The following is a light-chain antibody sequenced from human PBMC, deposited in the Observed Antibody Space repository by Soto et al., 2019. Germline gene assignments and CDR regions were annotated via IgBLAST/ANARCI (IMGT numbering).Light chain of an antibody. Sequence: IKWTQLPSSLSASVGYRVTITCRASQDIAIYLAWYQQKPGEAPKLLIYAASTLYGGVPSRFSGSGSGTDFALTITSLQAEDFATYYCQQLRMYPSTFGGGTKVDIK. CDR3: QQLRMYPST. CDR1: QDIAIY. V-gene: IGKV1-9*01. J-gene: IGKJ4*01. CDR2: AAS.